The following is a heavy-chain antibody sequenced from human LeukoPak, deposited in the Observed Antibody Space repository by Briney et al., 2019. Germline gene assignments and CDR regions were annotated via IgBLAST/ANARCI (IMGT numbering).Heavy chain of an antibody. CDR3: ARVDARQWELLEFDY. V-gene: IGHV5-51*01. CDR1: GYSFTSYW. Sequence: GESLKISCKGSGYSFTSYWIGWVRQMPGKGLEWMGIIYPGDSDTRYSPSFQGQVTISADKSISTAYLQWSSLKASDTAMYYCARVDARQWELLEFDYWGQGTLVTVSS. J-gene: IGHJ4*02. D-gene: IGHD1-26*01. CDR2: IYPGDSDT.